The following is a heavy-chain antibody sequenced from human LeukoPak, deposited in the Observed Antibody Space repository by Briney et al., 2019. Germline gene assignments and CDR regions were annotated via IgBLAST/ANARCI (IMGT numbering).Heavy chain of an antibody. D-gene: IGHD6-13*01. CDR1: GISFSTYW. J-gene: IGHJ4*02. Sequence: GGSLRLSFAASGISFSTYWMSWVRQAPGKGLEWGANIKQDGSEKYYVDSVKGRFTISRDNAKNSMFLQMNSLRAEDTAVYYCARDFGYSRSEGYDYWGQGTLVTVSS. CDR3: ARDFGYSRSEGYDY. CDR2: IKQDGSEK. V-gene: IGHV3-7*01.